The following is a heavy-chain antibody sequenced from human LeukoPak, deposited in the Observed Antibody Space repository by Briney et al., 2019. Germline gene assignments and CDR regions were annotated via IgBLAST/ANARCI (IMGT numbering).Heavy chain of an antibody. J-gene: IGHJ4*02. Sequence: ASVRVSCKASGYTFTTYGISWVRQAPGQGLEWLGWINSYNGNTKYAQKFQGRVTMTTDTSTTTAYMDLRSLRSDDTALYYCARNRQGLDSSGYSYFDYWGQGTLVTVSS. CDR1: GYTFTTYG. CDR2: INSYNGNT. V-gene: IGHV1-18*01. CDR3: ARNRQGLDSSGYSYFDY. D-gene: IGHD3-22*01.